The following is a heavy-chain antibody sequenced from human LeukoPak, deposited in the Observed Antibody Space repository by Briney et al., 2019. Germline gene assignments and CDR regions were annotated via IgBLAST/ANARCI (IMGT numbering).Heavy chain of an antibody. J-gene: IGHJ4*02. CDR3: ATPRYCSSTSCYALMD. V-gene: IGHV1-69*06. Sequence: ASVKVSCKASGGTFSSYAISWVRQAPGQGLEWMGGIIPIFGTANYAQKFQGRVTITADKSTSTAYMELGSLRSEDTAVYYCATPRYCSSTSCYALMDWGQGTLVTVSS. CDR1: GGTFSSYA. D-gene: IGHD2-2*01. CDR2: IIPIFGTA.